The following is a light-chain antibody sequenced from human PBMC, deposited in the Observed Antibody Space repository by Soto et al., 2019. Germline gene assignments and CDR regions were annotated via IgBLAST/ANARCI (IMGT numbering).Light chain of an antibody. CDR2: EVS. CDR1: SSDVGGYDY. CDR3: SSYTTSSTRV. V-gene: IGLV2-14*01. Sequence: QLVLTRPASVSGSPGQSITISCTGTSSDVGGYDYVSWYQQHPGKAPKVMIYEVSNRPSGVSYRFSGSKSGNTASLTISGLQAEDEADYYCSSYTTSSTRVFGGGTKLTVL. J-gene: IGLJ2*01.